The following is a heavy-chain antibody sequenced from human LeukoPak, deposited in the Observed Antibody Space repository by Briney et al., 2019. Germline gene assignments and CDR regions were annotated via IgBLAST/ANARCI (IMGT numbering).Heavy chain of an antibody. V-gene: IGHV4-34*01. CDR2: INHSGST. D-gene: IGHD3-22*01. Sequence: PSETLSLTCAVYGGSFSGYYWSWIRQPPGKGLEWIGEINHSGSTNYNPSLKSRVTMSVDTSKNQFSLNLSSVTAADTAVYYCARLIMIVVPQSAFDIWGQGTMVTVSS. CDR1: GGSFSGYY. J-gene: IGHJ3*02. CDR3: ARLIMIVVPQSAFDI.